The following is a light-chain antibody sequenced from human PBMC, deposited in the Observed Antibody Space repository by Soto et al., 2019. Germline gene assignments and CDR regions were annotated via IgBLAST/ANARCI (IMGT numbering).Light chain of an antibody. CDR3: QQYGSSPWT. CDR2: GAS. J-gene: IGKJ1*01. V-gene: IGKV3-20*01. Sequence: DIVMTQSPDSLAVSLGERATINCKSSQSVLLTANHKNCLAWYQQKPGQAPRLLIYGASSRATGIPDRFSGSGSGTDFTLTISRLEPEDFAVYYCQQYGSSPWTFGQGTKVDIK. CDR1: QSVLLTANHKNC.